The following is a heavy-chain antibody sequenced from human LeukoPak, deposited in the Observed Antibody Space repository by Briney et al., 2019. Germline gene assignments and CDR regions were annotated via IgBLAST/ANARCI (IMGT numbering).Heavy chain of an antibody. CDR3: ARGGIAAQGDYFDY. CDR2: IYYGGST. J-gene: IGHJ4*02. D-gene: IGHD6-13*01. V-gene: IGHV4-39*07. Sequence: PSETLSLTCTVSGGSISSSSYYWGWIRQPPGKGLEWIGSIYYGGSTYYNPSLKSRVTISVDTSKNQFSLKLSSVTAADTAVYYCARGGIAAQGDYFDYWGQGTLVTVSS. CDR1: GGSISSSSYY.